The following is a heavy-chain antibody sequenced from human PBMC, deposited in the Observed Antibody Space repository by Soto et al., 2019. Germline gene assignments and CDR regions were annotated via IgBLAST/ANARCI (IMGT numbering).Heavy chain of an antibody. CDR2: IYYSGST. J-gene: IGHJ5*01. D-gene: IGHD3-3*01. CDR3: ARHGIDDFWSGYKRNWFDS. Sequence: SETLSLTCTVSGGSISSYYWSWIRQPPGKGLEWIGYIYYSGSTNYNPSLKSRVTISVDTSKNQFSLKLSSVTAADTAVYYCARHGIDDFWSGYKRNWFDSWGQGTLVTVSS. V-gene: IGHV4-59*08. CDR1: GGSISSYY.